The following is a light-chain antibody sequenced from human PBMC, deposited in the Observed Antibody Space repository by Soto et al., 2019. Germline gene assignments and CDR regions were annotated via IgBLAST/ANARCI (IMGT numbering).Light chain of an antibody. CDR2: KAS. V-gene: IGKV1-5*03. CDR3: QYLNSFPLT. J-gene: IGKJ4*01. Sequence: DIQMTQSPSTLSASVGDRVTITCRASQSLSAWLAWYQQKPGKAPKLLIYKASTLQGGVPSRFSGSGSGTDFSLTISSLQPEDVATYYCQYLNSFPLTFGGGTKVDIK. CDR1: QSLSAW.